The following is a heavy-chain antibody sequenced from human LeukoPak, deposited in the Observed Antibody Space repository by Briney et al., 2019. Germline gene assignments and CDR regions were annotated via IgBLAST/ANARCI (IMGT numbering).Heavy chain of an antibody. CDR2: INPNSGGT. V-gene: IGHV1-2*04. J-gene: IGHJ4*02. CDR1: GYTFTGYY. CDR3: ARDGGGRSGSYEFDY. D-gene: IGHD1-26*01. Sequence: GASVKVSCKASGYTFTGYYMHWVRQAPGQGLEWMGRINPNSGGTNYAQKFQGWVTMTRDTSISTAYMELSRLRSDDTAVYYCARDGGGRSGSYEFDYWGQGTLVTVSS.